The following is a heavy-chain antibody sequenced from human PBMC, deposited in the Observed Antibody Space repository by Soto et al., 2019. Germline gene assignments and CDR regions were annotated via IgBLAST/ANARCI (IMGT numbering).Heavy chain of an antibody. D-gene: IGHD1-1*01. J-gene: IGHJ3*02. CDR2: IIPIFGTA. CDR1: GGTFSSYA. V-gene: IGHV1-69*13. CDR3: ARCPGTTGRRAFDI. Sequence: SVKVSCKASGGTFSSYAISWVRQAPGQGLEWMGGIIPIFGTANYAQKFQGRVTITADESTSTAYMELSSLRSEDTAVYYCARCPGTTGRRAFDIWGQGTMVTVSS.